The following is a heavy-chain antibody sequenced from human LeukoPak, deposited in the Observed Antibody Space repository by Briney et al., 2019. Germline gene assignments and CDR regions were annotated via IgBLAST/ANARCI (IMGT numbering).Heavy chain of an antibody. D-gene: IGHD6-19*01. CDR2: ISWNSGSI. CDR3: AKDLSSSGWSEFDY. Sequence: PGGSLRLSCAASGFTFDDYAMHWVRQAPGKGLEWVSGISWNSGSIGYADSVKGRFTISRDNAKNSLYLQMNSLRAEDTALYYCAKDLSSSGWSEFDYWGQGTLVTVSS. V-gene: IGHV3-9*01. CDR1: GFTFDDYA. J-gene: IGHJ4*02.